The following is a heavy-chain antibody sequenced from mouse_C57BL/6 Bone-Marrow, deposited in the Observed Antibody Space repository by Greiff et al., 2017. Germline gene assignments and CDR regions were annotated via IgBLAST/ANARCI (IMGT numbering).Heavy chain of an antibody. V-gene: IGHV1-42*01. CDR2: INPSTGGT. CDR3: ARRSFDV. Sequence: EVQLQQSGPELVKPGASVKISCKASGYSFTGYYMNWVKQSPDKSLEWIGEINPSTGGTTYNQKFKAKATLTVDKSSSTAYMQLKSLTSEDSAVYYCARRSFDVWGTGTTVTVSS. J-gene: IGHJ1*03. CDR1: GYSFTGYY.